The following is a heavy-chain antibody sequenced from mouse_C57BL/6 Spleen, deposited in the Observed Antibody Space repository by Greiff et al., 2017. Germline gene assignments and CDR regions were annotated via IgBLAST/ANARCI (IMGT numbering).Heavy chain of an antibody. CDR3: ARHESPSYDYGESYAMDY. Sequence: QVQLQQSGAELVKPGASVKLSCKASGYTFTEYTIHWVKQRSGQGLEWIGWFYPGSGSIKYNEKFKDKATLTADKSSSTVYMVLSRLTSEDSAVYFSARHESPSYDYGESYAMDYWGQGTSVTVSS. J-gene: IGHJ4*01. CDR1: GYTFTEYT. V-gene: IGHV1-62-2*01. D-gene: IGHD2-4*01. CDR2: FYPGSGSI.